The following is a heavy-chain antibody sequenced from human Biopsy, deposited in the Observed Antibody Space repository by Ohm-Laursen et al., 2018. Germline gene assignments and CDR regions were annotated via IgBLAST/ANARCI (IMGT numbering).Heavy chain of an antibody. J-gene: IGHJ3*02. D-gene: IGHD1-1*01. CDR1: GFTFSSFG. V-gene: IGHV3-33*08. CDR2: LWYDGTNK. Sequence: SLRLSCAASGFTFSSFGMHWVRQAPGKGLEWVAVLWYDGTNKYYADSVKGRFTISRDNSKNTLYLQMNSLRAEDTAMYYCARPTNARAGGAPFDIWGQGTMVTVSS. CDR3: ARPTNARAGGAPFDI.